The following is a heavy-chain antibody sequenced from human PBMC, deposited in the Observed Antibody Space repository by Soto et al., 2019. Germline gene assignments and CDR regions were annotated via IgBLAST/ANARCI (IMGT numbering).Heavy chain of an antibody. Sequence: QVQLVQSGAEVKKPGSSVKVSCKASGGTFSSYAISWVRQAPGQGLEWMGGIIPIFDTANYAQKFQGRVTITADESTSTAYMELSSLRSEDTAVYYCARDRTNWGSTRYYFDHWGQGTLVTVSS. V-gene: IGHV1-69*01. CDR2: IIPIFDTA. J-gene: IGHJ4*02. CDR1: GGTFSSYA. CDR3: ARDRTNWGSTRYYFDH. D-gene: IGHD7-27*01.